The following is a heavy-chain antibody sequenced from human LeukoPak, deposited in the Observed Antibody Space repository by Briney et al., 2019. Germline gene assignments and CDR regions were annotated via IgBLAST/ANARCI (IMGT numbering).Heavy chain of an antibody. CDR1: GYSISSGYY. CDR2: IYHSGST. V-gene: IGHV4-38-2*02. CDR3: ARVLGYSGLYSIDY. Sequence: TASETLSLTCTVSGYSISSGYYWGWIRQPPGKGLEWIGSIYHSGSTYYNPSLKSRVTISVDKSKNQFSLKLSSVTAADTAVYYCARVLGYSGLYSIDYWGQGTLVTVSS. J-gene: IGHJ4*02. D-gene: IGHD5-12*01.